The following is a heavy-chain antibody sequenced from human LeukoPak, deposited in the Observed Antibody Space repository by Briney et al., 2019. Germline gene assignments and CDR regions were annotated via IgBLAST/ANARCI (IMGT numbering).Heavy chain of an antibody. J-gene: IGHJ2*01. CDR1: GYTFTSYA. Sequence: ASVKVSCKASGYTFTSYALNWVRQAPGQGLEWVGWINTITGNPAFAQGFTGRFVFSLDTSVSTAYLQINSLKVEDTAVYYCARKRYLSGWYFDLWGRGTRVTVSS. V-gene: IGHV7-4-1*02. CDR2: INTITGNP. CDR3: ARKRYLSGWYFDL. D-gene: IGHD3-9*01.